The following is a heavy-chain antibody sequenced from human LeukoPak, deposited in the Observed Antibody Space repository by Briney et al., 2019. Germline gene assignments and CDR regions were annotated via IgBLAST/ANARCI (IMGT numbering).Heavy chain of an antibody. CDR1: GFTFSSYS. CDR2: ISSSSSYI. Sequence: GGSLRLSCAASGFTFSSYSMNWVRQARGKGLEWVSSISSSSSYIYYADSVKGRFTISRDNAKNSLYLQVNSLRAEDTAVYYCARALSPGAFDIWGQGTMVTVSS. J-gene: IGHJ3*02. D-gene: IGHD2/OR15-2a*01. CDR3: ARALSPGAFDI. V-gene: IGHV3-21*01.